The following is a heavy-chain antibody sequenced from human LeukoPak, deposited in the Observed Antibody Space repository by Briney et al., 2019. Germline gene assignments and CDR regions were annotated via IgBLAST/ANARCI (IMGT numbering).Heavy chain of an antibody. CDR3: AKTYYYDSSGYYYLDY. Sequence: GGSLRLSCAASGFTFSSYAMSWVRQAPGKGLEWVSAISGSGDSTYYADSVKGRFTISRDNSKNTLYLQMNSLRAEDTAVYYCAKTYYYDSSGYYYLDYWGQGTLVTVSS. D-gene: IGHD3-22*01. CDR1: GFTFSSYA. J-gene: IGHJ4*02. CDR2: ISGSGDST. V-gene: IGHV3-23*01.